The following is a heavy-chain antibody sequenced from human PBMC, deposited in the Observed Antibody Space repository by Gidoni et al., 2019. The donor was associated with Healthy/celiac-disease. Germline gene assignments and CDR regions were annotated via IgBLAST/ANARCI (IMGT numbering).Heavy chain of an antibody. CDR1: GFTFSSYG. Sequence: QVQLVESGGGVVQPGRSLRLSCAASGFTFSSYGMHWVRQAPGKGLEWVAVISYDGSNKYYADSVKGRFTISRDNSKSTLYLQMNSLRAEDTAVYYCAKETMVRGVISDYWGQGTLVTVSS. D-gene: IGHD3-10*01. CDR3: AKETMVRGVISDY. J-gene: IGHJ4*02. V-gene: IGHV3-30*18. CDR2: ISYDGSNK.